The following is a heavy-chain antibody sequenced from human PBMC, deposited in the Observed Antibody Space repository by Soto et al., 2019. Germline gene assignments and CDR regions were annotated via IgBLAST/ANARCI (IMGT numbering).Heavy chain of an antibody. V-gene: IGHV3-30-3*01. CDR1: GFTFSSYA. D-gene: IGHD3-16*01. CDR2: ISYDGSNK. CDR3: ARELNKNQYYFDY. J-gene: IGHJ4*02. Sequence: QVQLVESGGGVVQPGRSLRLSCAASGFTFSSYAMHWVRQAPGKGLEWVAVISYDGSNKYYADSVKGRFTISRDISKNTLYLQMNSLRAEDTAVYYCARELNKNQYYFDYWGQGTLVTVSS.